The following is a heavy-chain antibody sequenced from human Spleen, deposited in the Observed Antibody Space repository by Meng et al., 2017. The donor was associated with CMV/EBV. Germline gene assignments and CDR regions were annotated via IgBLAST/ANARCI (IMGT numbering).Heavy chain of an antibody. CDR3: ARGLSYYEILTGYYNWFDP. CDR1: GYTFTNYD. J-gene: IGHJ5*02. V-gene: IGHV1-8*01. D-gene: IGHD3-9*01. Sequence: ASVKVSCKASGYTFTNYDINWVRQATGQGLEWMGWMNPNSGSTGYAQRFQGRVTMIRNTSISTAYMELSSLRSEDTAVYYCARGLSYYEILTGYYNWFDPWGQGTLVTVSS. CDR2: MNPNSGST.